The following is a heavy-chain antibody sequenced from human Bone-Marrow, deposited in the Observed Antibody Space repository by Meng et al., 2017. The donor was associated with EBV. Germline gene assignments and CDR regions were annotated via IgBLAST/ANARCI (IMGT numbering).Heavy chain of an antibody. J-gene: IGHJ4*02. CDR1: GCSISSSSYY. D-gene: IGHD5-18*01. CDR3: ARRGGYSYGFDY. V-gene: IGHV4-39*06. Sequence: RLPLQESGPGLVKPSETLSLTCTVSGCSISSSSYYWGWIRQPPGKGLEWIGSIYYSGSTYYNPSLKSRVTISVDTSKNQFSLKLSSVTAADTAVYYCARRGGYSYGFDYWGQGTLVTVSS. CDR2: IYYSGST.